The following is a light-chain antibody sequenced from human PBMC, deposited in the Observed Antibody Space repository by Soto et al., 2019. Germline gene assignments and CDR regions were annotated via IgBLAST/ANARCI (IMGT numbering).Light chain of an antibody. J-gene: IGLJ1*01. V-gene: IGLV2-8*01. CDR1: SSDVGGYNY. CDR3: SSYTISSTPLYV. CDR2: EVS. Sequence: QSALTQPPSASGSPGQSVTISCTGTSSDVGGYNYVSWYQQHPGKAPKLMIYEVSKRPSGVPDRFSGSKSGNTASLTVSGLQAEDEADYYCSSYTISSTPLYVFGAGTKVTVL.